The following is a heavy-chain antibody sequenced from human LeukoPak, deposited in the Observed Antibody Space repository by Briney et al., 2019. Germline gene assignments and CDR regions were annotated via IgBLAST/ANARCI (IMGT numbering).Heavy chain of an antibody. J-gene: IGHJ4*02. D-gene: IGHD1-14*01. CDR1: GGSFSGYY. CDR2: INHSGST. Sequence: PSETLSLTCAVYGGSFSGYYWSWIRRPPGKGLEWIGEINHSGSTNDNPSLKSRVTISVDTSKNQFSLKLSSVTAADTVVYYCARGHGLRRSHRRDDYWGQGTLVTVSS. V-gene: IGHV4-34*01. CDR3: ARGHGLRRSHRRDDY.